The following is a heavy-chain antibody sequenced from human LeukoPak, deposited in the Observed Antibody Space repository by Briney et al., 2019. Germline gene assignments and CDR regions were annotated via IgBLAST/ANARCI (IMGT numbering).Heavy chain of an antibody. V-gene: IGHV3-30*04. CDR2: ISYDGSNK. J-gene: IGHJ4*02. CDR1: GFTFSSYA. Sequence: GALRLSCAASGFTFSSYAMHWVRQAPGKGLEWVAVISYDGSNKYYADSVKGRFTISRDNSKNTLYLQMNSLRAEDTAVYYCARDETYDYESNGYLDFWGQGTVVTVSS. CDR3: ARDETYDYESNGYLDF. D-gene: IGHD3-22*01.